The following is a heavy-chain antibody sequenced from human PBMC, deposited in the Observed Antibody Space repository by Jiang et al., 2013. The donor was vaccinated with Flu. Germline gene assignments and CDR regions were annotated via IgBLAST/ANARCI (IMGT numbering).Heavy chain of an antibody. CDR3: ARTIPFIVGARGGYFDY. Sequence: NYAQKLQGRVTMTTDTSTSTAYMELRSLRSDDTAVYYCARTIPFIVGARGGYFDYWGQGTLVTVSS. D-gene: IGHD1-26*01. J-gene: IGHJ4*02. V-gene: IGHV1-18*01.